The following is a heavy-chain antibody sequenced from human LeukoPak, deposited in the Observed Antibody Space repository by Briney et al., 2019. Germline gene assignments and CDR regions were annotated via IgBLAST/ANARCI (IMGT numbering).Heavy chain of an antibody. CDR1: GYTFTSYA. Sequence: ASVKVSCKASGYTFTSYAISWVRQAPGQGPEWMGWINMYNGNTNYAQKLQGRVTMTTDTSTSTAYMELRSLRSDDTTVYYCARVVGNYVWGSYRPEGCFDSWGQGTLVTVSS. CDR3: ARVVGNYVWGSYRPEGCFDS. V-gene: IGHV1-18*01. J-gene: IGHJ4*02. CDR2: INMYNGNT. D-gene: IGHD3-16*02.